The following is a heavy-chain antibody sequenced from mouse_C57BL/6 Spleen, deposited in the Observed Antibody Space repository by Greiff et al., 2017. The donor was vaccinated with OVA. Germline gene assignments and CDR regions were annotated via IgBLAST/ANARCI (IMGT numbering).Heavy chain of an antibody. Sequence: VQLQQPGAELVRPGSSVKLSCKASGYTFTSYWMHWVKQRPIQGLEWIGNIDPSDSETHYNQKFKDKATLTVDKSSSTAYMQLSSLTSEDSAVYYCAREGGGPHWYFDVWGTGTTVTVSS. J-gene: IGHJ1*03. D-gene: IGHD3-3*01. V-gene: IGHV1-52*01. CDR1: GYTFTSYW. CDR3: AREGGGPHWYFDV. CDR2: IDPSDSET.